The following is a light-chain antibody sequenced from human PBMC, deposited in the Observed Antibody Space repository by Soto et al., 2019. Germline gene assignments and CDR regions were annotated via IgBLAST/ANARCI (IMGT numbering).Light chain of an antibody. V-gene: IGLV2-11*01. Sequence: SVLPQARSLSGSPGQSVTISCTGTSNDVGGYDYVSWYQQHPGKAPKLIIYDVSKRPSGVPDRFSGSKSGNTASLTISGLQAEDEADYYCCSYAGTYSYVFGTGTKVTVL. CDR1: SNDVGGYDY. CDR3: CSYAGTYSYV. J-gene: IGLJ1*01. CDR2: DVS.